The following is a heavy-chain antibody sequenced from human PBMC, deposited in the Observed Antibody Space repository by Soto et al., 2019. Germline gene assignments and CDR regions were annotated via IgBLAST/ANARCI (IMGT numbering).Heavy chain of an antibody. CDR3: EQDTKQQLPTN. CDR1: GFTFSSYA. J-gene: IGHJ1*01. CDR2: ISGSGGST. Sequence: GGSLRLSCAASGFTFSSYAMSWVRQAPGKGLEWVSAISGSGGSTYYADSVKGRFTISRDNSKNTLYLQMNSLRAEDTVVYYCEQDTKQQLPTNLGHGTLVTVSS. D-gene: IGHD6-13*01. V-gene: IGHV3-23*01.